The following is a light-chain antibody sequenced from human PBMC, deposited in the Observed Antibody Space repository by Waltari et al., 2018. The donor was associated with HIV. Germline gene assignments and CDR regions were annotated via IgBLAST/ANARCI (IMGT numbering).Light chain of an antibody. J-gene: IGLJ2*01. CDR3: QTWGSGIVI. Sequence: QVVLTQAPSPSASLGTSVNFTCTLSSGHSSYDIAWPPKPPGKGPRYLMKLHRDGSHNRGDGIPDRFSGSSSGAERHLIISSLHSDDEADYYCQTWGSGIVIFGGGTKLTVL. V-gene: IGLV4-69*01. CDR1: SGHSSYD. CDR2: LHRDGSH.